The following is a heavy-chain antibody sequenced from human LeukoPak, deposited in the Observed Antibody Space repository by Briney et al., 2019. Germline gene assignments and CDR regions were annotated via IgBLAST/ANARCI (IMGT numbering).Heavy chain of an antibody. J-gene: IGHJ4*02. V-gene: IGHV1-69*01. Sequence: ASVTVTFKSSGGTFSSYAISWVRQPPAQGLEWMGGIITIFGTANYAHKFQGRVTITANESTSTAYMELSRLRSEGTAGYYWARESRDGYNQRRYFDYWGQGTLVTVSS. CDR1: GGTFSSYA. CDR2: IITIFGTA. CDR3: ARESRDGYNQRRYFDY. D-gene: IGHD5-24*01.